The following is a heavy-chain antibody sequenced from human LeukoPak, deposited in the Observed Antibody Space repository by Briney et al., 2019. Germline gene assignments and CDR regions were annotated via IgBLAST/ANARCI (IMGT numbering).Heavy chain of an antibody. V-gene: IGHV3-33*01. CDR3: ARRNGEVVDY. D-gene: IGHD2-8*01. J-gene: IGHJ4*02. CDR1: GFTFSSYG. Sequence: PGGSLRLSCAASGFTFSSYGMHWVRQAPGKGLEWVAVIWYDGSNKYYADSVKSRFTISRDNSKNTLFLQMNSLRAEYTAVYYCARRNGEVVDYWGQGTLVTVSS. CDR2: IWYDGSNK.